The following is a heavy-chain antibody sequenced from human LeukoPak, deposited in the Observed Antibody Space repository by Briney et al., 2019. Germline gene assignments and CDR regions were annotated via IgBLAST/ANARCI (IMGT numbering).Heavy chain of an antibody. Sequence: SETLSLTCTVSGGSISSYYWSWIRQPAGKGLEWIGRIYTSGSTNYNPSLKGRVTMSVDTSKNQFSLKLSSVTAADTAVYYCARSPQYKLPGYFDLWGRGTLVTVSS. D-gene: IGHD1-1*01. CDR1: GGSISSYY. CDR2: IYTSGST. V-gene: IGHV4-4*07. J-gene: IGHJ2*01. CDR3: ARSPQYKLPGYFDL.